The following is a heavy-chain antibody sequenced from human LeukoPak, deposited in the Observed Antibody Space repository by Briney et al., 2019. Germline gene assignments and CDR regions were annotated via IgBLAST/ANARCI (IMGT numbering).Heavy chain of an antibody. J-gene: IGHJ6*02. CDR2: IRYDGSNK. V-gene: IGHV3-30*02. CDR1: GFTFSSYG. Sequence: GGSLRLSCAASGFTFSSYGMHWVRQAPGKGLEWVAFIRYDGSNKYFADSVKGRFTISRDNSKNTLFLQMNSLRAEDTAVYYCARGEGKNFYNYDFYGMDVWGQGTTVTVSS. CDR3: ARGEGKNFYNYDFYGMDV. D-gene: IGHD5-24*01.